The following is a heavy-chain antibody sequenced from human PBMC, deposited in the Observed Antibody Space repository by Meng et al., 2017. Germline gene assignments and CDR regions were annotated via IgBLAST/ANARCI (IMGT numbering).Heavy chain of an antibody. CDR1: GFIFSTYA. J-gene: IGHJ4*02. D-gene: IGHD2-15*01. CDR2: IWYDGSNK. Sequence: GGSLRLSCAASGFIFSTYAMTWVRQAPGKGLEWVAVIWYDGSNKYYADSVKGRFTISRDNSKNTLYLQMNSLRAEDTAVYYCAREYCSGGSCYEHFDYWGQGTLVTVSS. V-gene: IGHV3-33*08. CDR3: AREYCSGGSCYEHFDY.